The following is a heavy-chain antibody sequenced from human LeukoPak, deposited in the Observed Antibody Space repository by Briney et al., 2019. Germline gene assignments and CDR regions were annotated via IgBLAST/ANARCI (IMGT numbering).Heavy chain of an antibody. D-gene: IGHD6-6*01. J-gene: IGHJ4*02. CDR1: GFTFSSYW. CDR2: IKQDGSEK. CDR3: ARESSGSSSSFDY. V-gene: IGHV3-7*01. Sequence: GGSLRLSCAASGFTFSSYWMSWVRQAPGKGLEWVANIKQDGSEKYYVDSAKGRFTISRDNAKNSLYLQMNSLRAEDTAVYYCARESSGSSSSFDYWGQGTLVTVSS.